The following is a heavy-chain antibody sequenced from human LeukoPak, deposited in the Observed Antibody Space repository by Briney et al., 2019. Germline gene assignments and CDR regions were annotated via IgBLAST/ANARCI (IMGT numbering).Heavy chain of an antibody. V-gene: IGHV1-69*13. CDR2: IIPIFGTA. J-gene: IGHJ6*03. CDR3: ARVEGYYYYMDV. Sequence: SVKVSCKASGGTFSSYAISWVRQAPGQGLEWMGGIIPIFGTANYAQKFQGGVTITADESTSTAYMELRSLRSDDTAVYYCARVEGYYYYMDVWGKGTTVTVSS. CDR1: GGTFSSYA. D-gene: IGHD1-1*01.